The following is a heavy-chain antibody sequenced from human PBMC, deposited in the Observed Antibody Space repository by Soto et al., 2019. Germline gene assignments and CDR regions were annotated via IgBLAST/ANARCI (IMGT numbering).Heavy chain of an antibody. V-gene: IGHV3-30*18. D-gene: IGHD6-6*01. CDR2: ISYDGSNK. Sequence: GGSLRLSCAASGFTFSSYGMHWVRQAPGKGLEWVAVISYDGSNKYYADSVKGRFTISRDNSKNTLYLQMNSLRAEDTAVYYCAKASGYSSSAYFDYWGQGTLVTVSS. CDR1: GFTFSSYG. J-gene: IGHJ4*02. CDR3: AKASGYSSSAYFDY.